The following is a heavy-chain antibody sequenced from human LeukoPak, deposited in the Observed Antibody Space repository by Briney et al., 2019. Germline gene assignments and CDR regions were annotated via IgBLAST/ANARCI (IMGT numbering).Heavy chain of an antibody. V-gene: IGHV4-34*01. Sequence: SETLSLTCAVYGGSFSGYYWSWIRQPPGKGLEWIGEINHSGSTNYNPSLKSRVTISVDTSKNQFSLKLNSVTAADTAVYYCARHLAGHFGGFYFDYWGQGTLVTVSS. D-gene: IGHD2-21*01. J-gene: IGHJ4*02. CDR1: GGSFSGYY. CDR3: ARHLAGHFGGFYFDY. CDR2: INHSGST.